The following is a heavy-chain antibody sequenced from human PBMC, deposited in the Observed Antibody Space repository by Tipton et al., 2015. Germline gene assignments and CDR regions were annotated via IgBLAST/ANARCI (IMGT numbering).Heavy chain of an antibody. CDR3: AKEKALWGAYMSSGYSPSLGMDV. J-gene: IGHJ6*02. CDR2: ISFGGNNK. D-gene: IGHD3-22*01. CDR1: GFTFSSYA. Sequence: SLRLSCAASGFTFSSYAMSWVRQAPGKGLEWVAVISFGGNNKYYTDSVKGRFTISRDNSKNTLYLQMNSLRAEDTAVFYCAKEKALWGAYMSSGYSPSLGMDVWGQGTTVTVSS. V-gene: IGHV3-30*18.